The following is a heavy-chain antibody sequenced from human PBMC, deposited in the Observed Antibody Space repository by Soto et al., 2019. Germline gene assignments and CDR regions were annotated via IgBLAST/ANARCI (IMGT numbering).Heavy chain of an antibody. V-gene: IGHV3-30-3*01. CDR3: AKAYDFWSGYLSLGMDV. CDR1: GFTFGSYA. CDR2: ISYDGSNK. D-gene: IGHD3-3*01. Sequence: PGGSLRLSCAASGFTFGSYAMHWVRQAPGKGLEWVAVISYDGSNKYYADSVKGRFTISRDNSKNTLYLQMNSLRAEDTAVYYCAKAYDFWSGYLSLGMDVWGQGTTDTVSS. J-gene: IGHJ6*02.